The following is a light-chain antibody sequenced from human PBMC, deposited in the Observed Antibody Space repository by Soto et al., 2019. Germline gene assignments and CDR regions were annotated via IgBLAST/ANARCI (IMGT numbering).Light chain of an antibody. V-gene: IGKV3-15*01. Sequence: EIVMTQSPATLSVSPGERATLSCRASQSVSSNLAWYQQKPGQAPRLLIYDASTRANGIPARISGSGSGTEFTLTISSLQSEDFAVYYCQQYNNWPPMYTFGQGTKLEIK. CDR1: QSVSSN. CDR3: QQYNNWPPMYT. J-gene: IGKJ2*01. CDR2: DAS.